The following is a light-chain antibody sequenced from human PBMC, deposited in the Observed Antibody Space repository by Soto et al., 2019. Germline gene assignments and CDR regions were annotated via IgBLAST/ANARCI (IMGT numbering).Light chain of an antibody. Sequence: DIQMTQFPSTLSASVGDRVTITCRASQSISTWLAWYQQKPGKAPKLLIYNASSLESGVPSRFSGSGSGTEFTLTISSLQPDDFATYYCQQYNNSFGQGTKVEI. CDR3: QQYNNS. V-gene: IGKV1-5*03. CDR1: QSISTW. J-gene: IGKJ1*01. CDR2: NAS.